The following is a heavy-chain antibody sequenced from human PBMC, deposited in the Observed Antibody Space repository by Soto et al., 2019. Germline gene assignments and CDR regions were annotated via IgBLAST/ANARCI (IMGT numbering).Heavy chain of an antibody. J-gene: IGHJ6*02. CDR2: IYYSGST. CDR3: AREKKDYYYYYGMDV. V-gene: IGHV4-31*03. CDR1: GGSISSGGYY. Sequence: SETLSLTCTVSGGSISSGGYYWSWIRQHPRKGLEWIGYIYYSGSTYYNPSLKSRVTISVDTSKNQFSLKLSSVTAADTAVYYCAREKKDYYYYYGMDVWGQGTTVTVSS.